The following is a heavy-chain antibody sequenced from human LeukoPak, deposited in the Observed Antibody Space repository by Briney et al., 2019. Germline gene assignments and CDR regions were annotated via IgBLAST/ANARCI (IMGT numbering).Heavy chain of an antibody. Sequence: PSETLSLTCAVYGGPFSGYYWSWIPQPPGKGLEWIGEINHSGSTNYNPSLKSRVTISVDTSKNQFSLKLSSVTAADTAVYYCARGPVTGYSSSWFYYYYYMDVWGKGTTVTVSS. CDR1: GGPFSGYY. D-gene: IGHD6-13*01. J-gene: IGHJ6*03. V-gene: IGHV4-34*01. CDR3: ARGPVTGYSSSWFYYYYYMDV. CDR2: INHSGST.